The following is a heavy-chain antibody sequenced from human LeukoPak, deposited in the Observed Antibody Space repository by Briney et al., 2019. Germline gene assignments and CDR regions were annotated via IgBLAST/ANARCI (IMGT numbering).Heavy chain of an antibody. CDR2: ISYDGSNK. CDR3: AKGSTYYYGSGRSTAPIDY. CDR1: GFTFSSYG. J-gene: IGHJ4*02. Sequence: SLRLSCAASGFTFSSYGMHWVRQAPGKGLEWVAVISYDGSNKYYADSVKGRFTISRDNSKNTLYLQMNSLRAEDTAVYYCAKGSTYYYGSGRSTAPIDYWGQGTLVTVSS. V-gene: IGHV3-30*18. D-gene: IGHD3-10*01.